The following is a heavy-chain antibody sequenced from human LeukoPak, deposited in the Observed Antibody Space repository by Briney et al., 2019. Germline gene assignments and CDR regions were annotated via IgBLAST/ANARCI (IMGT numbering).Heavy chain of an antibody. D-gene: IGHD1-1*01. Sequence: SETLSLTCTVSGDSITNFYWNWIRQPPGKGLEWVGYIYYTGRTTFNPSLKSRVPMSVDTSKNQFSLKLSSVTAADTAVYFCARWMGTWNAFDIWGQGTVVTVSS. V-gene: IGHV4-59*01. CDR2: IYYTGRT. CDR3: ARWMGTWNAFDI. CDR1: GDSITNFY. J-gene: IGHJ3*02.